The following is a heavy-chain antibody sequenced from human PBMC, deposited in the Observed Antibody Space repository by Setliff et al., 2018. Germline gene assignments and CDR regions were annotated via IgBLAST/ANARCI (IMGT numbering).Heavy chain of an antibody. V-gene: IGHV5-51*01. CDR1: GYTFTNFW. CDR2: IYPRDSHT. J-gene: IGHJ4*01. CDR3: AVDYFLSGSYYY. Sequence: GESLKISCKASGYTFTNFWIGWVRQMPGKGLEWVGTIYPRDSHTASSPAFQGQVTMSVDKSLNTAYLQWSSLKASDSAIYYCAVDYFLSGSYYYWGQGTLVTVSS. D-gene: IGHD3-10*01.